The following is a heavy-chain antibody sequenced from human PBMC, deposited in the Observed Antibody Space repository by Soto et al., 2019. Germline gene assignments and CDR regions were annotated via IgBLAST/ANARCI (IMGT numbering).Heavy chain of an antibody. CDR3: ARDYPYYYDSSGYGST. V-gene: IGHV4-31*03. J-gene: IGHJ5*02. Sequence: PSETLSLTCTVSGGSISSGGYYWSWIRQHPGKGLEWIGYIYYSGSTYYNPSLKSRVTISVDTSKNQFSLKLSSVTAADKAVYYCARDYPYYYDSSGYGSTWGQGTLVTVSS. CDR2: IYYSGST. D-gene: IGHD3-22*01. CDR1: GGSISSGGYY.